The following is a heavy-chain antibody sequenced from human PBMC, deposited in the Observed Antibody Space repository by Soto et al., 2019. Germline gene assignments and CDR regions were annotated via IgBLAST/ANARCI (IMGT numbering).Heavy chain of an antibody. Sequence: ASVKVSCKASGYTFTSYYMHWVRQAPGQGLEWMVIINPSAGSTSYAQKFQGRVTMTTDTSTSTAYMELSSLRSEDTAVYYCARVVPTAHAFDIWGQGTMVTVSS. CDR1: GYTFTSYY. J-gene: IGHJ3*02. CDR2: INPSAGST. V-gene: IGHV1-46*01. CDR3: ARVVPTAHAFDI. D-gene: IGHD2-2*01.